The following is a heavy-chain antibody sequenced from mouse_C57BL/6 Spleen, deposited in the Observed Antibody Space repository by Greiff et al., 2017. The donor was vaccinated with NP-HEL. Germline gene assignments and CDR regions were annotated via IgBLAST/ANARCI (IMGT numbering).Heavy chain of an antibody. CDR1: GYAFSSSW. V-gene: IGHV1-82*01. J-gene: IGHJ2*01. D-gene: IGHD4-1*01. Sequence: VQLQQSGPELVKPGASVKISCKASGYAFSSSWMNWVKQRPGKGLEWIGRIYPGDGDTNYNGKFKGKATLTADKSSSTAYMQLSSLTSEDSAVYFCASNWDVYWGQGTTLTVSS. CDR2: IYPGDGDT. CDR3: ASNWDVY.